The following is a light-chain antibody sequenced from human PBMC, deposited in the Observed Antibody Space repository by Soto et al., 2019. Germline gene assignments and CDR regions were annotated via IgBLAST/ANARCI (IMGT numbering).Light chain of an antibody. V-gene: IGLV1-40*01. Sequence: QSVLTQPPSVSGAPGQRITISCTGRSSNIGAGYDVHWYQQLPGTAPKLLIYRNINRPSGVPDRFSGSKSGTSASLAITGRQAEDEADYYCQSYDSSLSGGVFGGGTKLTVL. CDR2: RNI. CDR3: QSYDSSLSGGV. CDR1: SSNIGAGYD. J-gene: IGLJ3*02.